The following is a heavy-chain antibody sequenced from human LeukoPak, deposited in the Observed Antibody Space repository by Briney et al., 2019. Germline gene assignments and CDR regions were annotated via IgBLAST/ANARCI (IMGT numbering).Heavy chain of an antibody. CDR1: GFTFSSYA. J-gene: IGHJ4*02. CDR3: ARAQLRLGELSPPDY. CDR2: ISYDGSNK. V-gene: IGHV3-30-3*01. D-gene: IGHD3-16*02. Sequence: GGSLRLSCADSGFTFSSYAMHWVRQAPGKGLEWVAVISYDGSNKYYADSVKGRFTISRDNSKNTLYLQMNSLRAEDTAVYYCARAQLRLGELSPPDYWGQGTLVTVSS.